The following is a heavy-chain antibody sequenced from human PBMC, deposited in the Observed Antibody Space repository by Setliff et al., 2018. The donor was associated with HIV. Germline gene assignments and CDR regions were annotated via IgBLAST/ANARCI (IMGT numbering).Heavy chain of an antibody. CDR2: IYYTGSP. CDR3: ARGGGTSSPIDYHYYIDV. J-gene: IGHJ6*03. V-gene: IGHV4-39*01. CDR1: GGSFTSRSYY. Sequence: SETLSLTCTVSGGSFTSRSYYWTWTRQHPGKGLEWIVTIYYTGSPFYNPSLKSRVTISVDTSNNQFSLKLSSVTAADTAVYYCARGGGTSSPIDYHYYIDVWGKGTTVTVSS. D-gene: IGHD6-6*01.